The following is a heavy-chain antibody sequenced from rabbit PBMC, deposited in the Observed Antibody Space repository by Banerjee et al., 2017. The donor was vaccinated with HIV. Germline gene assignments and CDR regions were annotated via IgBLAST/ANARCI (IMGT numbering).Heavy chain of an antibody. D-gene: IGHD4-2*01. CDR3: ARGSAGGGDGLDL. CDR2: MYAGSSGST. Sequence: QEQLEESGGGLVKPGASLTLTCTASGFSFSSNYWICWVRQAPGSGLEWIACMYAGSSGSTYYANWAKGRFTVSKTSSTTVTLQMTSLTAADTATYFCARGSAGGGDGLDLWGPGTLVTVS. V-gene: IGHV1S45*01. CDR1: GFSFSSNYW. J-gene: IGHJ4*01.